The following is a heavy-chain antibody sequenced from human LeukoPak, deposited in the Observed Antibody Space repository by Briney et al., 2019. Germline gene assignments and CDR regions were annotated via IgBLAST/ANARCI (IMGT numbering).Heavy chain of an antibody. V-gene: IGHV1-2*02. CDR2: INPNSGGT. D-gene: IGHD3-10*01. Sequence: ASVKLSCKASGYTFTSYYMHWVRQAPGQGLEWVGWINPNSGGTNHAQKLQGRVTMTRDTSTSTAYMELSRLRSDDTAVYYCARDRPLDADDYYGFYYFDYWGQGTLVTVSS. CDR3: ARDRPLDADDYYGFYYFDY. J-gene: IGHJ4*02. CDR1: GYTFTSYY.